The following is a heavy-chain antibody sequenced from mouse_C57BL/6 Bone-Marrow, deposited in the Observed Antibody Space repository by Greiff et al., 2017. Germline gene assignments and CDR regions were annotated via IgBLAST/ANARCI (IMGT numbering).Heavy chain of an antibody. CDR3: GGSSYGCYAMDY. J-gene: IGHJ4*01. V-gene: IGHV1-81*01. CDR2: IYPRSGNT. Sequence: VQRVESGAELARPGASVKLSCKASGYTFTSYGISWVKQRTGQGLEWIGEIYPRSGNTYYNEKFKGKATLTADKSSSTAYMELRSLTSEDSAVYFCGGSSYGCYAMDYWGQGTSVTVSS. CDR1: GYTFTSYG. D-gene: IGHD1-1*01.